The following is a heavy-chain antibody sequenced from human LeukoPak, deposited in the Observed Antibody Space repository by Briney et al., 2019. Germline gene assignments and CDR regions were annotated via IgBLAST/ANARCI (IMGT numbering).Heavy chain of an antibody. CDR1: GFTFSSYC. J-gene: IGHJ4*02. V-gene: IGHV3-21*01. CDR3: ASRGIAAAGTWHDY. Sequence: GGSLRLSCAASGFTFSSYCMNWVRQAPGKGLEWVSSISSSSSYIYYADSVKGRFTISRDNAKNSLYLQTNSLRAEDTAVYYCASRGIAAAGTWHDYWGQGTLVTVSS. CDR2: ISSSSSYI. D-gene: IGHD6-13*01.